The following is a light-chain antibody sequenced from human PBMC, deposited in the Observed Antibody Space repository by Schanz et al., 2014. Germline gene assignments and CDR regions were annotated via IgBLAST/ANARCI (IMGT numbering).Light chain of an antibody. Sequence: QSTLTQPASVSGSPGQSITISCTGTSSDVGGYNYVSWYQQYPGKAPKLMIYDVSNRPSGVSNRFSGSKSGNTASLTISGLQAEDEADYLCCSYAGAYVFGTGTKLTVL. J-gene: IGLJ1*01. CDR3: CSYAGAYV. V-gene: IGLV2-14*03. CDR2: DVS. CDR1: SSDVGGYNY.